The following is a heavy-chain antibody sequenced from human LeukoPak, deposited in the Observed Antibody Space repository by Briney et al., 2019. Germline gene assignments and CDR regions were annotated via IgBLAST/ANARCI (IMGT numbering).Heavy chain of an antibody. CDR2: INHSGST. Sequence: SETLSLTCAVYGGSFSGYYWSWIRQPPGKGLEWIGEINHSGSTNYNPYLKSRVTISVDTSKNQFSLKLSSVTAADTAVYYCARFDAYYDFWSGHGWFDPWGQGTLVTVSS. V-gene: IGHV4-34*01. J-gene: IGHJ5*02. CDR1: GGSFSGYY. CDR3: ARFDAYYDFWSGHGWFDP. D-gene: IGHD3-3*01.